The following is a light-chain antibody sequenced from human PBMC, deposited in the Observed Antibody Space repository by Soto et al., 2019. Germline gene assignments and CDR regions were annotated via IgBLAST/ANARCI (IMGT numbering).Light chain of an antibody. CDR1: QSVSSSY. J-gene: IGKJ1*01. Sequence: EIVLTQSPGTLSLSPGERATLSCRASQSVSSSYLAWYQQKPGQAPRLLIYGASSRATGIPDRFSGSGSGTYFTLNISRLEPEDFAVYYCQQYGSSSWTFGQGTKVEIK. V-gene: IGKV3-20*01. CDR2: GAS. CDR3: QQYGSSSWT.